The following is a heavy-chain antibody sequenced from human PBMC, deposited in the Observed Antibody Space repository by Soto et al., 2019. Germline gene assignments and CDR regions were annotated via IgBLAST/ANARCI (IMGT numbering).Heavy chain of an antibody. V-gene: IGHV3-23*01. CDR3: AKSSRYCSGGVCFYYFDY. D-gene: IGHD2-15*01. J-gene: IGHJ4*02. CDR1: GFSIGSSA. CDR2: IGGNGVTT. Sequence: EVQLLESGGGLVQPGGSLRLSCAASGFSIGSSAWSWVRQAPGKGLDWVSTIGGNGVTTFYADSVKGRFTISRDISRNTVFLQMSSLRAEDTALYYCAKSSRYCSGGVCFYYFDYWGQGTLVTVSS.